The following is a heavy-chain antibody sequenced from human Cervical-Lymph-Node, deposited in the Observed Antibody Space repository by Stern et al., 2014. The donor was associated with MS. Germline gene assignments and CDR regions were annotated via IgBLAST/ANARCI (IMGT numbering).Heavy chain of an antibody. J-gene: IGHJ3*01. Sequence: QVQLVQSGAEVKKPGSSVNVSCKASVGTFTSFSINWVRQVPGQSLEWMGGIIPIFDTPNLAQKFQGRVTISADSSTSTVYMALNSLRSDDTAVYYCVLPSKVTTAAFDVWGRGTMVTVSS. V-gene: IGHV1-69*06. CDR3: VLPSKVTTAAFDV. D-gene: IGHD4-17*01. CDR2: IIPIFDTP. CDR1: VGTFTSFS.